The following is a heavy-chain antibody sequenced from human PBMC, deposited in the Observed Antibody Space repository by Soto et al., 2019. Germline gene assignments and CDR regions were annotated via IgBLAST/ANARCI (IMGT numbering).Heavy chain of an antibody. CDR2: IRSKAYGGTT. V-gene: IGHV3-49*03. D-gene: IGHD3-10*01. J-gene: IGHJ4*02. CDR1: GFTFGDYA. Sequence: GGSLRLSCTASGFTFGDYAMSWFRQAPGKGLEWVGFIRSKAYGGTTEYAASVKGRFTISRDDSKSIAYLQMNSLKTEDTAVFYCTIGYYYGSGSYYPFDYWGQGTLVTVSS. CDR3: TIGYYYGSGSYYPFDY.